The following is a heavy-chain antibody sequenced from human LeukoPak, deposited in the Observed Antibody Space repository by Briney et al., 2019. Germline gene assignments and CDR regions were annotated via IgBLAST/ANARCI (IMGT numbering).Heavy chain of an antibody. CDR2: VSYSGST. V-gene: IGHV4-59*12. D-gene: IGHD6-19*01. CDR3: ARENSGWIYFDC. Sequence: PSETLSLTCTVSGASMRNYYWSWIRQPPGKGLEWIGYVSYSGSTNYNPSLKSRVTISIDASKNQFSLKLDSVNAADTGVYYCARENSGWIYFDCWGQ. J-gene: IGHJ4*02. CDR1: GASMRNYY.